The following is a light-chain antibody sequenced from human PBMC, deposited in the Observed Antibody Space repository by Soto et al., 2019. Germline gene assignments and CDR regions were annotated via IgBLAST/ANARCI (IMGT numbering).Light chain of an antibody. CDR3: QQYNNLPLT. J-gene: IGKJ4*01. CDR2: DAS. Sequence: DIQMTQSPSSLSASVGDRVTITCQASQDISNYLNWYQQKPGKAPKLLIYDASNLETGVPSRFSGSGFGTDFTFTISSLQPEDIATYYGQQYNNLPLTFGGGTKVDIK. CDR1: QDISNY. V-gene: IGKV1-33*01.